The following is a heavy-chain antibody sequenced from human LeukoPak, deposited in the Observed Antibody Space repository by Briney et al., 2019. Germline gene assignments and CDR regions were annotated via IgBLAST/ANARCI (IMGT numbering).Heavy chain of an antibody. CDR3: ARDAFGELNY. D-gene: IGHD3-10*01. Sequence: PGGPLRLSCAASGFTFSSYAMSWVRQAPGKGLEWVSYISSSSSYTNYADSVKGRFTISRDNAKNSLYLQMNSLRAEDTAVYYCARDAFGELNYWGQGTLVTVSS. CDR1: GFTFSSYA. CDR2: ISSSSSYT. J-gene: IGHJ4*02. V-gene: IGHV3-21*05.